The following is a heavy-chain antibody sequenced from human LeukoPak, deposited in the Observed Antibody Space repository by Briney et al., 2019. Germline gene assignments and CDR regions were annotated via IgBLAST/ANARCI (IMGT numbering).Heavy chain of an antibody. V-gene: IGHV3-11*05. CDR1: GFTFSDYY. J-gene: IGHJ4*02. D-gene: IGHD6-13*01. Sequence: GGSLRLSCAASGFTFSDYYMSWIRQAPGKGLEWVSYVSSSSSYTNYADSVKGRFTISRDNAKNSLYLQMNSLRAEDTAVYYCARDAVSLAAAGTSDYWGQGTLVTVSS. CDR2: VSSSSSYT. CDR3: ARDAVSLAAAGTSDY.